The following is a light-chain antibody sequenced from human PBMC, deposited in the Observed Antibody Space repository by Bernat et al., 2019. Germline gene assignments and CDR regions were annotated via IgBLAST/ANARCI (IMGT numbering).Light chain of an antibody. J-gene: IGKJ5*01. CDR1: QVIGTY. V-gene: IGKV1-9*01. CDR2: GAS. Sequence: IQLTQSPPFLSASVGDRVTITCRASQVIGTYLAWYQQKPGKAPNLLIYGASTLQTGVPSRFSGSGSGTEFTLTISSLRPEDFATYHCQQLNSYPITFGQGTRLEIK. CDR3: QQLNSYPIT.